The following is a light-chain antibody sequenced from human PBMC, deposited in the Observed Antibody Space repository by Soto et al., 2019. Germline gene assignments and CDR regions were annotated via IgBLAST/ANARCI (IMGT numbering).Light chain of an antibody. V-gene: IGKV3-11*01. CDR2: DAS. Sequence: EIVLTQSPATLALSPGERATRSCRASQSVSSYLAWYQQKPGQAPRLLIYDASNRATGIPARFSGSGSGTDFTLTIRSLEPEDFAVYYCQQRSNWPPITFGQGTKVDIK. J-gene: IGKJ1*01. CDR3: QQRSNWPPIT. CDR1: QSVSSY.